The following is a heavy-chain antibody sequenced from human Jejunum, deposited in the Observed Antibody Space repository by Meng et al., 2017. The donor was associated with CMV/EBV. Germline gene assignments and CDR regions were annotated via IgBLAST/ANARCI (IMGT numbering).Heavy chain of an antibody. CDR3: ARHETITIFGGSDY. V-gene: IGHV5-51*01. J-gene: IGHJ4*02. D-gene: IGHD3-3*01. CDR1: GYTFTSHW. Sequence: SGYTFTSHWISWVRQMPGKGLEWMGIIYPGDSDTRYSLSFEDHVSISADRSISTAYVHFRSLKASDTAIYYCARHETITIFGGSDYWGQGTLVTVSS. CDR2: IYPGDSDT.